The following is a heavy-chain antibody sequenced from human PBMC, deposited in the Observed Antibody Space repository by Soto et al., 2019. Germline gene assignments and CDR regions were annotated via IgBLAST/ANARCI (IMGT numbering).Heavy chain of an antibody. Sequence: QVQLVESGGGVVQPGRSLRLSCAASGFTFSSYAMHWFRQAPGKGPEWVAVISYDGSNRYYADSVKGRFTISRDNSKNTLYLQMSSLRAEDTAVYSCARNSLDYGDYPYNWFDPWGQGTLVTVSS. J-gene: IGHJ5*02. CDR2: ISYDGSNR. D-gene: IGHD4-17*01. CDR3: ARNSLDYGDYPYNWFDP. V-gene: IGHV3-30-3*01. CDR1: GFTFSSYA.